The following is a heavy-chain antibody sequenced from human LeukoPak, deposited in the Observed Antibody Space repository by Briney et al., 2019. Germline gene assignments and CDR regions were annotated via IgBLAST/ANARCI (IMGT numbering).Heavy chain of an antibody. CDR1: GCSISSGGYY. Sequence: SETLSLTCTVSGCSISSGGYYWSWIGQHPGKGLEWIGYSCYSGSTYYNPALKSRVTISIETSKHQLSVKLSSVNAAETAVYYCARVGKYSYGFGVAKYYYYYYMDVWGKGTTVTVSS. V-gene: IGHV4-31*03. J-gene: IGHJ6*03. CDR3: ARVGKYSYGFGVAKYYYYYYMDV. D-gene: IGHD5-18*01. CDR2: SCYSGST.